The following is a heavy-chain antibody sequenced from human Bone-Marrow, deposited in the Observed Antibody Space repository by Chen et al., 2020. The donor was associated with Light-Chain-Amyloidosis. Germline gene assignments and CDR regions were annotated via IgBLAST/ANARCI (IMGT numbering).Heavy chain of an antibody. CDR2: IRRDGIEK. Sequence: EMQLVESGGDLVQPGGSLRLSCEASGFTFSSRWKSWVRQAPGEGLEWVANIRRDGIEKYFVESVRGRFTISRDNAKNSLYLQMNSLRAEDTAVYYCAREDRGAYDIWGQGTMVTVSS. CDR3: AREDRGAYDI. D-gene: IGHD3-10*01. V-gene: IGHV3-7*05. J-gene: IGHJ3*02. CDR1: GFTFSSRW.